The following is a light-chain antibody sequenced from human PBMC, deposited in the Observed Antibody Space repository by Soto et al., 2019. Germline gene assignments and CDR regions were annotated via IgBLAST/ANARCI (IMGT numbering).Light chain of an antibody. Sequence: QPVLTQSPSASPSLGASVKLTCTLSSGNSSYAIAWHQQQPEKGPRYLMKLTSDGSHYKGGGIPDRFSGSSSGAERYLTISSLQSEDEADYYCQTWGTGIQVFGTGTKVTVL. J-gene: IGLJ1*01. CDR1: SGNSSYA. CDR2: LTSDGSH. CDR3: QTWGTGIQV. V-gene: IGLV4-69*01.